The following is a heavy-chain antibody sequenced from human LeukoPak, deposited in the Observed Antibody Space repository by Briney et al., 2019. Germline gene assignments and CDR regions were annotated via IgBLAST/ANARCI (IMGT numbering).Heavy chain of an antibody. D-gene: IGHD6-19*01. V-gene: IGHV1-2*02. Sequence: ASVKVSCKASGYTFTGYYMHWVRQAPGQGLEWMGWINPNSGGTNYAQKCQGRVTMNRDTSISTAYMELSRLRSDDTAVYYCARSQWLVSHIDYWGQGTLVTVSS. J-gene: IGHJ4*02. CDR3: ARSQWLVSHIDY. CDR1: GYTFTGYY. CDR2: INPNSGGT.